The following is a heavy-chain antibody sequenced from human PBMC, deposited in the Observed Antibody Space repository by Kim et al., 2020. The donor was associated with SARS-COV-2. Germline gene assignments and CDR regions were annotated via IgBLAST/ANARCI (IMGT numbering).Heavy chain of an antibody. D-gene: IGHD1-26*01. Sequence: SETLSLTCTVSGGSISSYYWSWIRQPPGKGLEWIGSIYYSGSTYYNPSLKSRVTISVDTSKNQFSLKLSSVTAADTAVYYCARGDGSHSEDYWGQGTLVT. CDR2: IYYSGST. J-gene: IGHJ4*02. CDR3: ARGDGSHSEDY. CDR1: GGSISSYY. V-gene: IGHV4-59*12.